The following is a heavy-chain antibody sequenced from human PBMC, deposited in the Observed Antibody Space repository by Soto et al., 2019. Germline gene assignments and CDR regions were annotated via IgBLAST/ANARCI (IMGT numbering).Heavy chain of an antibody. D-gene: IGHD1-26*01. CDR2: ISGSGFKK. CDR3: AKNQGVELVPLATVDWFDP. J-gene: IGHJ5*02. V-gene: IGHV3-23*01. CDR1: GFIFENFG. Sequence: GGSLRLSCAASGFIFENFGMSWVRQAPGKGLEWISSISGSGFKKYYADSVKGRFTISRDNSKSTVYLELNNLSAEDTAVYHCAKNQGVELVPLATVDWFDPWGEGSVVTV.